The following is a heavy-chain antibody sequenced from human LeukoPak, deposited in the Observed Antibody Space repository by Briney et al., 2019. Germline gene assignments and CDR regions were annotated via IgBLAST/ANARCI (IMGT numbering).Heavy chain of an antibody. CDR1: GGSISSYY. CDR2: IYYSGST. V-gene: IGHV4-59*01. D-gene: IGHD6-19*01. J-gene: IGHJ4*02. CDR3: ARDRGYSSGWYGIDY. Sequence: SETLSVTCTVSGGSISSYYWSWITQPPGKGLEWGGYIYYSGSTNYNPSLKSRVTISVDTSKNQCSLKLSSVTAADTAVYYCARDRGYSSGWYGIDYWGQGTLVTVSS.